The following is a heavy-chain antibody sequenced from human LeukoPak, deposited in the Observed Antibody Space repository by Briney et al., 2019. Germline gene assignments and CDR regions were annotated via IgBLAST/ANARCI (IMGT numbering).Heavy chain of an antibody. CDR1: GGSISSYY. D-gene: IGHD6-19*01. CDR2: IYYSGST. V-gene: IGHV4-59*01. Sequence: SETLSLTCTVPGGSISSYYWSWIRQPPGKGLEWIGYIYYSGSTNYNPSLKSRVTISVDTSKNQFSLKLSSVTAADTAVYYCATKNSGWFGTYFDCWGQGTLVTVSS. CDR3: ATKNSGWFGTYFDC. J-gene: IGHJ4*02.